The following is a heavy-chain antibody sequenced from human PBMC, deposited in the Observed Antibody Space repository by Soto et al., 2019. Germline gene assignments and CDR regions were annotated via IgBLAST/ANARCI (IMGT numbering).Heavy chain of an antibody. CDR2: ISGIDGST. Sequence: HPGGSLRLSCAASGLTFSSYAMSWVRQAPGQGLEWVSSISGIDGSTSYANSVKGRFTISRDNSKNTLFLQMNSLRAEDTAVYYCAKVIVVVPAAIFWFDPWGQGTLVTV. CDR3: AKVIVVVPAAIFWFDP. D-gene: IGHD2-2*02. V-gene: IGHV3-23*01. J-gene: IGHJ5*02. CDR1: GLTFSSYA.